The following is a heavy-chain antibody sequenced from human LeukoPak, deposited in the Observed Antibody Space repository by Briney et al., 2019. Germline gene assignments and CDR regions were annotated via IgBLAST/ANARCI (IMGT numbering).Heavy chain of an antibody. Sequence: GASVKVSCKASGYIFTGYYMHWVRQAPGQGLEWMGWITPNNGGTNYAQNLQGRVTITRDTSMSTAYVELASLRSDDTAVYYCARLINGGRAFDIWGQGTVVTVSS. J-gene: IGHJ3*02. CDR3: ARLINGGRAFDI. CDR1: GYIFTGYY. D-gene: IGHD3-16*01. V-gene: IGHV1-2*02. CDR2: ITPNNGGT.